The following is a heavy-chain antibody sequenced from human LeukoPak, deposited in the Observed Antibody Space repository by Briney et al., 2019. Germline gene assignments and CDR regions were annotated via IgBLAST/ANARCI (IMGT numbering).Heavy chain of an antibody. Sequence: SETLSLTCTVSGGSISSYYWSWIRQPPGKGLEWIGYIYYSGSTYYNPSLKSRVTISVDTSKNQFSLKLSSVTAADTAVYYCARLTILNYGSGSYYPYWGQGTLVTVSS. D-gene: IGHD3-10*01. CDR3: ARLTILNYGSGSYYPY. CDR2: IYYSGST. V-gene: IGHV4-59*08. CDR1: GGSISSYY. J-gene: IGHJ4*02.